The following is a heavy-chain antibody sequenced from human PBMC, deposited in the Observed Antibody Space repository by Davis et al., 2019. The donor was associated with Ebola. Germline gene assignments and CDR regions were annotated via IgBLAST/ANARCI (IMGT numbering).Heavy chain of an antibody. V-gene: IGHV4-31*03. CDR2: IYYSGST. J-gene: IGHJ5*02. CDR1: GDSISSGDYY. D-gene: IGHD1-26*01. CDR3: ARGRTAGAPLFDP. Sequence: SETLSLTCTVSGDSISSGDYYWSWIRQHPGKGLEWIGYIYYSGSTYYNPSLKSRITISLDTSKNQFSLKLSSVIAADTAFYYCARGRTAGAPLFDPWGQGTLVTVSS.